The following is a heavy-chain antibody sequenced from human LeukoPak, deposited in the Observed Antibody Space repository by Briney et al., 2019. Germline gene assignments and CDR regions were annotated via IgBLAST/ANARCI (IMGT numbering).Heavy chain of an antibody. D-gene: IGHD2-21*02. CDR2: IFPGDSDT. J-gene: IGHJ4*02. Sequence: GESLKISCKASGYSFTTYWIGGVRQMPGKGLEWLGIIFPGDSDTRYSPSFQGQVTISADKSISTAYLQWSSLKASDTAMYYCARRPSCGGDCYYFDYWGQGTLVTVSS. CDR3: ARRPSCGGDCYYFDY. V-gene: IGHV5-51*01. CDR1: GYSFTTYW.